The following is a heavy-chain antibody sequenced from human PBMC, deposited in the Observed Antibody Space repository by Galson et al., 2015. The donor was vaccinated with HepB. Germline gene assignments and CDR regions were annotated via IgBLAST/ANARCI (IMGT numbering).Heavy chain of an antibody. CDR3: ARHALRTVTWGNYYYYYGMDV. Sequence: QSGAEVKKPGESLRISCKGSGYSFTSYWISWVRQMPGKGLEWMGRIDPSDSYTNYSPSFQGHVTISADKSISTAYLQWSSLKASDTAMYYCARHALRTVTWGNYYYYYGMDVWGQGTTVTVSS. V-gene: IGHV5-10-1*01. D-gene: IGHD4-17*01. CDR1: GYSFTSYW. CDR2: IDPSDSYT. J-gene: IGHJ6*02.